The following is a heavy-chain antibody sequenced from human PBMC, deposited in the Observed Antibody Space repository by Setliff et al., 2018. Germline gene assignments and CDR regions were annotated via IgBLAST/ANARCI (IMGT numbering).Heavy chain of an antibody. J-gene: IGHJ6*02. CDR3: ARVSAYSSGWFYYYYYGMDV. CDR2: ISSSSSYI. CDR1: GFTFSSYS. Sequence: KAGGSLRLSCAASGFTFSSYSMNWVRQAPWKGLEWVSSISSSSSYIYYADSVKGRFTISGDNAKNSLYLQMNSLRAEDTAVYYCARVSAYSSGWFYYYYYGMDVWGQGTTVTVSS. D-gene: IGHD6-19*01. V-gene: IGHV3-21*01.